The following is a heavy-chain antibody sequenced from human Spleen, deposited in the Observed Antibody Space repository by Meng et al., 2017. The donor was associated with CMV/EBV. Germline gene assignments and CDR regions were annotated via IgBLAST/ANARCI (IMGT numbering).Heavy chain of an antibody. V-gene: IGHV3-9*01. J-gene: IGHJ6*02. CDR2: ISWNSGRT. Sequence: SLKISCAASGFIFDDYAMHWVRQAPGKGLEWVSCISWNSGRTGYADSVKGRFTISRDNAKNFLYLQMNSLRAEDTALYYCARVFGYYYGLDVWGQGTTVTVSS. D-gene: IGHD3-16*01. CDR3: ARVFGYYYGLDV. CDR1: GFIFDDYA.